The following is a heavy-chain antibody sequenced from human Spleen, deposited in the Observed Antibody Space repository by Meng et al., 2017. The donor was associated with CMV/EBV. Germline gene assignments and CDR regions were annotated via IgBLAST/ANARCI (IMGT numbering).Heavy chain of an antibody. Sequence: VQRRQWGAGLLKPSATLSPTCAVYGGSFSGYYWSWIRQPPGKGLEWIGEINHSGSTNYNPSLKSRVTISVDTSKNQFSLKLSSVTAADTAVYYCARSRIVGVYIPYGYWGQGTLVTVSS. CDR2: INHSGST. J-gene: IGHJ4*02. D-gene: IGHD1-26*01. V-gene: IGHV4-34*01. CDR1: GGSFSGYY. CDR3: ARSRIVGVYIPYGY.